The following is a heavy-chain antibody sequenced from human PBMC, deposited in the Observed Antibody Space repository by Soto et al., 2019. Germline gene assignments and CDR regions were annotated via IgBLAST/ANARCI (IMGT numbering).Heavy chain of an antibody. V-gene: IGHV1-18*01. Sequence: GASVKVSCKASGYTFTSYGYAWVRQAPGQGLEWMGWISAYNGDTNYAQKFQDRVTLTTDTSTTTAHMELRNLGSDDTAVYYCARVEYGDYRSIDYWGQGTLVTVSS. CDR3: ARVEYGDYRSIDY. CDR1: GYTFTSYG. D-gene: IGHD4-17*01. CDR2: ISAYNGDT. J-gene: IGHJ4*02.